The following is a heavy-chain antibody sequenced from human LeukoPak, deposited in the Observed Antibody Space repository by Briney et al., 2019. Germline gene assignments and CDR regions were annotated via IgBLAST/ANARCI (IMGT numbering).Heavy chain of an antibody. CDR1: GGSFSGYY. CDR3: ARGFRDIVVVPAAEPDGFDP. CDR2: INHSGST. D-gene: IGHD2-2*01. V-gene: IGHV4-34*01. Sequence: SETLSLTCAVYGGSFSGYYWSWIRQPPGKGLEWIGEINHSGSTNYNPSLKSRVTISVDTSKNQFSLKLSSVTAADTAVYYCARGFRDIVVVPAAEPDGFDPWGQGTMVTVS. J-gene: IGHJ5*02.